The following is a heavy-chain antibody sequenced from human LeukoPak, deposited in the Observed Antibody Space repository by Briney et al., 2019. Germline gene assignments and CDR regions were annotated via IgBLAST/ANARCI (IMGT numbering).Heavy chain of an antibody. J-gene: IGHJ4*02. CDR1: GFTFDDYA. Sequence: GGSLRLSCVASGFTFDDYAMHWVRQPPGKGLGWVSGINRSGSTIAYADSVKGRFTISRGSAKKSLHLQMDSLRVEDSAFYFCIKGGEIMTDFFDYWGQGALVTVSS. V-gene: IGHV3-9*01. CDR2: INRSGSTI. CDR3: IKGGEIMTDFFDY. D-gene: IGHD3-16*01.